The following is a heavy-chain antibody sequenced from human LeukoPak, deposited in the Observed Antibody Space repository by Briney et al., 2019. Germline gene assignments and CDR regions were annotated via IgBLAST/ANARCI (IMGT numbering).Heavy chain of an antibody. CDR1: GGSISSYY. D-gene: IGHD4-17*01. Sequence: SETLSLTCTVSGGSISSYYWSWIRQPPGKGLEWIGYIYYSGSTNYNPSLKSRVTISVDTSKNQFSLKLSSVTAADTAVYYCARTDYGDPGYYFDYWGQGTLVTVSS. V-gene: IGHV4-59*01. CDR3: ARTDYGDPGYYFDY. J-gene: IGHJ4*02. CDR2: IYYSGST.